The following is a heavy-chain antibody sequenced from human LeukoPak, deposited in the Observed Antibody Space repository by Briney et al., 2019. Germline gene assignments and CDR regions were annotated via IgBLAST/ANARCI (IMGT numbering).Heavy chain of an antibody. J-gene: IGHJ4*02. CDR1: GYTFTAYY. V-gene: IGHV1-2*02. D-gene: IGHD2-21*02. Sequence: ASEKVSCKTSGYTFTAYYMHWVRQAPGQGLEWMGWINPNSGATKYAQKFQGRVTMTRDTSISTAYMELSRLRSDDTAVYYCAPSPPTDFAYYFDYWGQGTLVTVPS. CDR3: APSPPTDFAYYFDY. CDR2: INPNSGAT.